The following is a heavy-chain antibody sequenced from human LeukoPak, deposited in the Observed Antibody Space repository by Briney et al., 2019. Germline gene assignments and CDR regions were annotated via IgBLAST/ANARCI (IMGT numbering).Heavy chain of an antibody. J-gene: IGHJ4*02. Sequence: PGGSLRLSCAASGFRISDSSIPWVRQASGKGLEWVGRIAAKAPTYATTYAASMTGRFTISRDASRNTAYLQMNSLRAEDTAVYYCAKAPYDFWSGYYSSFDYWGQGTLVTVSS. V-gene: IGHV3-73*01. CDR3: AKAPYDFWSGYYSSFDY. D-gene: IGHD3-3*01. CDR2: IAAKAPTYAT. CDR1: GFRISDSS.